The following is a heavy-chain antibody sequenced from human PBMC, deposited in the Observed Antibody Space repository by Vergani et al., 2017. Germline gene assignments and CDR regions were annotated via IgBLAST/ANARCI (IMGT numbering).Heavy chain of an antibody. CDR1: GGTFSSYT. Sequence: QVQLVQSGAEVKKPGSSVKVSCKASGGTFSSYTISWVRQAPGPGLEWMGRIIPILGIANYAQKFQGRVTITADKSTSTAYMELSSLRSEDTAVYYCARVLLWFGELSSGMDVWGQGTTVTVSS. J-gene: IGHJ6*02. CDR2: IIPILGIA. D-gene: IGHD3-10*01. CDR3: ARVLLWFGELSSGMDV. V-gene: IGHV1-69*02.